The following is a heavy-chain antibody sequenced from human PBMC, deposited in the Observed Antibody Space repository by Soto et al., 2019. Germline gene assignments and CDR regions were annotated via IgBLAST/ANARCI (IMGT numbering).Heavy chain of an antibody. V-gene: IGHV4-59*01. CDR1: GGSISSYY. CDR2: IYYSGST. J-gene: IGHJ3*02. CDR3: ASTTQRSRRGAFEI. D-gene: IGHD1-1*01. Sequence: SETLSLTCTVSGGSISSYYWSWIRQPPGKGLEWIGYIYYSGSTNYNPSLKSRVTISVDTSKNQFSLQLSSVTAADTAVYYCASTTQRSRRGAFEIWGRGTMVT.